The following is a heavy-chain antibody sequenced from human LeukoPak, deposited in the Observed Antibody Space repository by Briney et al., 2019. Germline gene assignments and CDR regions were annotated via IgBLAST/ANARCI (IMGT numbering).Heavy chain of an antibody. V-gene: IGHV3-23*01. CDR1: GFTFSSYG. CDR3: ARDALSWGVAGTFDY. D-gene: IGHD6-19*01. CDR2: ISGSGGST. Sequence: PGGSLRLSCAASGFTFSSYGMSWVRQAPGKGLEWVSAISGSGGSTYYADSVKGRFTISRDNAKNSLYLQMNSLRAEDTAVYYCARDALSWGVAGTFDYWGQGTLVTVSS. J-gene: IGHJ4*02.